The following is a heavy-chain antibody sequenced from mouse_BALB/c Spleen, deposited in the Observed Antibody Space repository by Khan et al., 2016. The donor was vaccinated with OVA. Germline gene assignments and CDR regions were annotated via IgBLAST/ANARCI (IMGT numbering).Heavy chain of an antibody. D-gene: IGHD1-2*01. V-gene: IGHV1S82*01. CDR2: IHPSDSET. J-gene: IGHJ1*01. CDR1: GYSFTSYW. Sequence: QVRLQQSGAELVRPGASVKLSCKASGYSFTSYWMNWVKQRPGQGLEWIGMIHPSDSETGLNQKFKDKATLTVDKSSSKAYMQLSSPTSEDSAVYWSARGTTASYWFFDVWGAGTTVTGSS. CDR3: ARGTTASYWFFDV.